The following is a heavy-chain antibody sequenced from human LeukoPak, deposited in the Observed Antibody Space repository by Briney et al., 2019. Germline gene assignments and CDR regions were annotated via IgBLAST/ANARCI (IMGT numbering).Heavy chain of an antibody. CDR1: GGSLSDYY. Sequence: SETLSLTCTVSGGSLSDYYWTWVRQPPGKGLEWIGYIYYSGSTNYNPSLKSRVTISVDTSKNQFSLKLSSVTAADTAVYYCARAKDDAFDIWGQGTMVTVSS. CDR2: IYYSGST. CDR3: ARAKDDAFDI. V-gene: IGHV4-59*12. J-gene: IGHJ3*02.